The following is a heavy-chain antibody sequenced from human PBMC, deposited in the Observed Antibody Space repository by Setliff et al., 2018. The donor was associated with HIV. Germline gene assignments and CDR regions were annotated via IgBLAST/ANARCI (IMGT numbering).Heavy chain of an antibody. CDR2: FDPQDGET. J-gene: IGHJ4*02. Sequence: ASVKVSCKASGYTLSELSIHWVRQAPGKGLEWMGYFDPQDGETVYAQKFQGRVTMTEDTSTDTAYMEMSGLRSEDTAVYYCAIDGAGGWLRPMPDYWGQGTLVTVSS. CDR1: GYTLSELS. D-gene: IGHD5-12*01. V-gene: IGHV1-24*01. CDR3: AIDGAGGWLRPMPDY.